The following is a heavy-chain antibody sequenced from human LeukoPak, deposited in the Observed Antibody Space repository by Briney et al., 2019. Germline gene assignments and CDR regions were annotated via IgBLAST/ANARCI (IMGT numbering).Heavy chain of an antibody. CDR3: ARLLAAAGRGGNDAFDI. Sequence: ASVKVSCKASGYTFTSYDINWVRQATGQGLEWMGWMNPNSGNTGYAQKFQGRVTMTRNTSISTAYMELSSLRSEDTAVYYCARLLAAAGRGGNDAFDIWGQGTMVTVSS. J-gene: IGHJ3*02. D-gene: IGHD6-13*01. CDR2: MNPNSGNT. CDR1: GYTFTSYD. V-gene: IGHV1-8*01.